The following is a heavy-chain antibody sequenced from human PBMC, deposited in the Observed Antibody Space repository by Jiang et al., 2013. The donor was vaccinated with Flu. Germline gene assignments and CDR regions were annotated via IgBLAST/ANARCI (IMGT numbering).Heavy chain of an antibody. CDR3: ARVTPTGFDP. J-gene: IGHJ5*02. V-gene: IGHV1-2*02. Sequence: IYAPKFQGRVTLTRDTSVATAYMELLRLTSDDTALYYCARVTPTGFDPWGQGTLVTVSS. D-gene: IGHD1-1*01.